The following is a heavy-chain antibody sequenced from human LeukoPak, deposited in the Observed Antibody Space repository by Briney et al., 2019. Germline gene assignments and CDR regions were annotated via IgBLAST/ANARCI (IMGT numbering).Heavy chain of an antibody. CDR3: AREGSLEYYFDY. CDR1: GFFFYTYW. CDR2: INSDGSKT. Sequence: PGGSLRLSCAASGFFFYTYWMHWVRQAPGKGLVWVSRINSDGSKTIHADSVKGRFTISRDNAKNTLYLQMNGLRAEDTAVYYCAREGSLEYYFDYWGRGTLVTVSS. J-gene: IGHJ4*02. D-gene: IGHD3-10*01. V-gene: IGHV3-74*01.